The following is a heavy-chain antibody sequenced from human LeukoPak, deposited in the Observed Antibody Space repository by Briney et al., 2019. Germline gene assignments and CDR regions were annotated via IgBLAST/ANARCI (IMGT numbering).Heavy chain of an antibody. CDR1: GGSISSYY. CDR3: ARQGAVAGGVVD. J-gene: IGHJ4*02. CDR2: IYGSGSP. V-gene: IGHV4-59*08. Sequence: PSETLSPICTVSGGSISSYYWSWIRQPPGKGLEWIGYIYGSGSPNYNPSLKTRVTITVDTSKNQFSLKLSSVTAADTAVYYCARQGAVAGGVVDWGQGTLVTVSS. D-gene: IGHD6-19*01.